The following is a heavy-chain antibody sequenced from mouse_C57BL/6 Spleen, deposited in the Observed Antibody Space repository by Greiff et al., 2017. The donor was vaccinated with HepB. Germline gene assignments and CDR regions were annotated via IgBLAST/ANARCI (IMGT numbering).Heavy chain of an antibody. Sequence: QVQLQQSGAELARPGASVKMSCKASGYTFTSYTMHWVKQRPGQGLEWIGYINPSSGYTKYNQKFKDKATLTADKSSSTAYIQLSSLTSEDSAVYYCARRHALDYAMDYWGQGTSVTVSS. CDR3: ARRHALDYAMDY. J-gene: IGHJ4*01. CDR2: INPSSGYT. D-gene: IGHD3-1*01. CDR1: GYTFTSYT. V-gene: IGHV1-4*01.